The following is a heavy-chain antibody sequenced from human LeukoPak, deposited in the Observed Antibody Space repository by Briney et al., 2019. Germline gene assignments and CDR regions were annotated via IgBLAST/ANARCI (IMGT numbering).Heavy chain of an antibody. CDR1: GFTFDDYA. D-gene: IGHD2-15*01. V-gene: IGHV3-23*01. CDR2: ISGSGGST. J-gene: IGHJ6*02. CDR3: ARDQGRDTLAGYYYGMDV. Sequence: PGRSLRLSCAASGFTFDDYAMHWVRQAPGKGLEWVSGISGSGGSTYYADSVKGRFTISRDNSKNTLYLQMNSLRAEDTAVYYCARDQGRDTLAGYYYGMDVWGQGTTVTVSS.